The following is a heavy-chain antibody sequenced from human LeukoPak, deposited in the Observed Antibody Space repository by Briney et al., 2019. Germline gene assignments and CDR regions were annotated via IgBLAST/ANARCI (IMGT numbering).Heavy chain of an antibody. CDR3: AREDITVVRGVINLGLIDY. V-gene: IGHV4-39*07. J-gene: IGHJ4*02. CDR2: IYYSGST. D-gene: IGHD3-10*01. Sequence: SETLSLTCTVSGGSISSSSYYWGWIRQPPGKGLEWIGSIYYSGSTYYNPSLKSRVTISVDTSKNQFSLKLSSVTAADTAVYYCAREDITVVRGVINLGLIDYWGQGTLVTVS. CDR1: GGSISSSSYY.